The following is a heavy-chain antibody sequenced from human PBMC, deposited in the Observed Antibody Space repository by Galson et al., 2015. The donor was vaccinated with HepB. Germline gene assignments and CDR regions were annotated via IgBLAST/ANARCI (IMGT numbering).Heavy chain of an antibody. Sequence: TLSLTCAVSGGSISSGGYSWSWIRQPPGKGLEWIGYIYHSGSTYYNPSLKSRVTISVDRSKNQFSLKLSSVTAADTAVYYCVSPGMDVWGQGTTVTVSS. CDR3: VSPGMDV. CDR1: GGSISSGGYS. V-gene: IGHV4-30-2*01. CDR2: IYHSGST. J-gene: IGHJ6*02.